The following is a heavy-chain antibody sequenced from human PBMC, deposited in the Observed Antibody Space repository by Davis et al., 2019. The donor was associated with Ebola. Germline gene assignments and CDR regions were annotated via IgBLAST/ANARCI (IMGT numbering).Heavy chain of an antibody. D-gene: IGHD5-18*01. CDR3: AREGGYSFRYWRDNWFDP. V-gene: IGHV4-34*01. CDR1: GGSISGYY. J-gene: IGHJ5*02. CDR2: INHSGSI. Sequence: MPSETLSLTCAVYGGSISGYYWSWIRQPPGKGLEWIGEINHSGSINYNPSLKSRVTISVDTSKNQFSLKLCFVTAADTAVYYCAREGGYSFRYWRDNWFDPWGQGTLVTVSS.